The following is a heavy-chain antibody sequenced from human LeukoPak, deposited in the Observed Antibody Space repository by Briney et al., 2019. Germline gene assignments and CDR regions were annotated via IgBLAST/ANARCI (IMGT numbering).Heavy chain of an antibody. D-gene: IGHD3-3*01. V-gene: IGHV1-18*01. J-gene: IGHJ5*02. CDR3: ARDRSVERFLEWLEPQGGWFDP. Sequence: EASVKVSCKASGYTFTSYGISWVRQAPGQGLEWMGWISAYNGNTNYAQKLQGRVTMTTDTSTSTAYMELRSLRSDDTAVYYCARDRSVERFLEWLEPQGGWFDPWGQGTLVTVSS. CDR1: GYTFTSYG. CDR2: ISAYNGNT.